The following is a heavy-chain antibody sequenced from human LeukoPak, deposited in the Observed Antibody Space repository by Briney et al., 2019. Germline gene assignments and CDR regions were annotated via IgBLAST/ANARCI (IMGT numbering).Heavy chain of an antibody. CDR1: WFFVSNKY. J-gene: IGHJ4*02. CDR3: ARKFITGWHLDY. D-gene: IGHD6-19*01. V-gene: IGHV3-53*01. CDR2: IYGDVST. Sequence: GWSLRLSCAASWFFVSNKYRSCVRQDPGNGLEWVAVIYGDVSTYYADSVQVRFAISTANSKNTLYLQMNSLRPEATAVYYCARKFITGWHLDYWGQGTLVTVSS.